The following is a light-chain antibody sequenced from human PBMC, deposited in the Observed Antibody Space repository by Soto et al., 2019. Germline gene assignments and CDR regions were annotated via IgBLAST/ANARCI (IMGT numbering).Light chain of an antibody. V-gene: IGKV1-39*01. CDR3: HQLNSYPLT. CDR2: AAS. Sequence: DIQMTQSPSSLSASVGDRVTITCRASQSISSYLNWYQQKPGKAPKLLIYAASSLQSGVPSRFSGSGYGTEFTLTISSLQPEDFATYYCHQLNSYPLTFGGGTTVEI. CDR1: QSISSY. J-gene: IGKJ4*01.